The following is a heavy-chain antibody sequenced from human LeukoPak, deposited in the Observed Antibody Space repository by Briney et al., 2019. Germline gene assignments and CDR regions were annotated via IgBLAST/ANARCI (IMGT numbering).Heavy chain of an antibody. CDR3: ARPIAVAFDAFDI. V-gene: IGHV5-51*01. J-gene: IGHJ3*02. CDR2: IYPGDSDT. D-gene: IGHD6-19*01. Sequence: GESLKISCKGSGYSFTSYWIGWVSQMPGKGLEWMGIIYPGDSDTRYSPSFQGQVTISADKSISTAYLQWSSLKASDTAMYYCARPIAVAFDAFDIWGQGTMVTVSS. CDR1: GYSFTSYW.